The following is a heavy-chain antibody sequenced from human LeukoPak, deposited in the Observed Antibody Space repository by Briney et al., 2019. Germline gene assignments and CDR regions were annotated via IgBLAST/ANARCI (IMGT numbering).Heavy chain of an antibody. Sequence: ASVKLSCKASGYTFTSYGISWVRQAPGQGLEWMGWISAYNGNTNYAQKLQGRVTMTTDTSTSTAYMELRSLRSDDTAVYYCARDSQRYYYGSGSERWFDPWGQGTLVTVSS. CDR3: ARDSQRYYYGSGSERWFDP. V-gene: IGHV1-18*01. D-gene: IGHD3-10*01. CDR1: GYTFTSYG. CDR2: ISAYNGNT. J-gene: IGHJ5*02.